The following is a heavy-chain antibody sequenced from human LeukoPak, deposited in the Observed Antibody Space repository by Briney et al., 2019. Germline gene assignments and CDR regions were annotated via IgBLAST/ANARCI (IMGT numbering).Heavy chain of an antibody. CDR2: ISSNGGST. V-gene: IGHV3-64D*06. Sequence: GGSLRLSCSASGFTFSSYAMHWVRQAPGKGLEYVSAISSNGGSTYYADSVKGRFTISRDNSKNTLYLQMSSRRAEDTAVYYSVKDLAVAATPILDYWGQGTLVSVST. CDR3: VKDLAVAATPILDY. CDR1: GFTFSSYA. D-gene: IGHD2-15*01. J-gene: IGHJ4*02.